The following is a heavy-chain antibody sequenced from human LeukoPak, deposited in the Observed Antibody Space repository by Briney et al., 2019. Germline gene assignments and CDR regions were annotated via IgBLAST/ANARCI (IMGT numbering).Heavy chain of an antibody. CDR1: GFTFSSYW. J-gene: IGHJ4*02. D-gene: IGHD2-15*01. Sequence: PGGSLRLSCAASGFTFSSYWMHWVRQAPGKGLVWVSRINSDWSSRSYAGTVKGRFTISRDNAKNTLSLQMNSLRTEDTAVYYCAREVCIGGSCSVFDYWGQGTLVTV. CDR3: AREVCIGGSCSVFDY. CDR2: INSDWSSR. V-gene: IGHV3-74*01.